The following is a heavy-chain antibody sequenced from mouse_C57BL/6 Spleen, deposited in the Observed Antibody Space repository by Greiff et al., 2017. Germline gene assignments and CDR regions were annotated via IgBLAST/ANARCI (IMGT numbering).Heavy chain of an antibody. V-gene: IGHV1-64*01. D-gene: IGHD2-4*01. J-gene: IGHJ3*01. Sequence: QVQLQQPGAELVKPGASVKLSCKASGYTFTSYWMHWVKQRPGQGLEWMGMIHPNSGSNNYNEKFKSKATLTVDKSSSTAYMQLSSLTSEDAAVYYCARPLYYDYDGGFAYWGQGTLVTVSA. CDR3: ARPLYYDYDGGFAY. CDR1: GYTFTSYW. CDR2: IHPNSGSN.